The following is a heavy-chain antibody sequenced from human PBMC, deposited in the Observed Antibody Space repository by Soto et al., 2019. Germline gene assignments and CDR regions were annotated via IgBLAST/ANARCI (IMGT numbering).Heavy chain of an antibody. V-gene: IGHV1-69*06. CDR1: GGTFSSYA. CDR2: IIPIFGTA. D-gene: IGHD3-22*01. Sequence: KVSCKASGGTFSSYAISWVRQAPGQGLEWMGGIIPIFGTANYAQKFQGRVTITADKSTSTAYMELSSLRSEDTAVYYCARSKYYYDSSGYYGYWGQGTLVTVSS. J-gene: IGHJ4*02. CDR3: ARSKYYYDSSGYYGY.